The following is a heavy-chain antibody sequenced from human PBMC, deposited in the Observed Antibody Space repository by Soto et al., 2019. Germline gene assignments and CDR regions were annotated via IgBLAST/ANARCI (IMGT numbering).Heavy chain of an antibody. V-gene: IGHV3-48*02. CDR2: ISSSSSTI. CDR3: ARETAYTVTLDY. CDR1: GFTFSTYS. J-gene: IGHJ4*02. D-gene: IGHD4-17*01. Sequence: EVQLVESGGDLAQPGGSLRLSCVASGFTFSTYSMNWVRQAPGKGLEWVSYISSSSSTIKYADSVKGRFTISRDNAKKSMYLQMNNLYDYDTASYYCARETAYTVTLDYWGQGTLVTVSS.